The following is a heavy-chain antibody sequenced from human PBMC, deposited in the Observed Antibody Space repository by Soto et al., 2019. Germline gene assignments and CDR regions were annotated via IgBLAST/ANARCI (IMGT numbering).Heavy chain of an antibody. Sequence: PGGSLRLSCAASGFTFSSYAMSWVRQAPGKGLEWVSAISGSGGSTYYADSVKGRFTISRDNSKNTLYLQMNSLRAEDTAVYYCAIVCCTSPRWRGIIHYPGQAAHVSVSS. V-gene: IGHV3-23*01. CDR2: ISGSGGST. J-gene: IGHJ4*02. D-gene: IGHD2-8*01. CDR1: GFTFSSYA. CDR3: AIVCCTSPRWRGIIHY.